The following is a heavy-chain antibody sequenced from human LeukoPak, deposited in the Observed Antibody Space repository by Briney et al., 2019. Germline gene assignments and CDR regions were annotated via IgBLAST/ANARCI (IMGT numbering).Heavy chain of an antibody. CDR2: INHSGST. V-gene: IGHV4-34*01. J-gene: IGHJ4*02. D-gene: IGHD2-15*01. Sequence: PSETLSLTCAVYGGSFSGYYWSWIRQLPGKGLEWIGEINHSGSTNYNPSLKSRVTISVDTSKNQFSLKLSSVTAADTAVYYCARGSEVQISGFDYWGQGTLVTVSS. CDR3: ARGSEVQISGFDY. CDR1: GGSFSGYY.